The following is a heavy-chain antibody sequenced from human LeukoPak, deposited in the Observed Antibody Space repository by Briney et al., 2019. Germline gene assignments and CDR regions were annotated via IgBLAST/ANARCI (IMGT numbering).Heavy chain of an antibody. V-gene: IGHV5-51*01. CDR1: GYSFTSYW. CDR2: IYPGDSDT. Sequence: PGGSLRLSCKGSGYSFTSYWIGWVRQMPGKGLEWMGIIYPGDSDTRYSPSFQGQVTISADKSISTAYLQWSSLKASDTAIYYCARHVPRRFDCTGGYCPFDYWGQGTLVTVSS. J-gene: IGHJ4*02. CDR3: ARHVPRRFDCTGGYCPFDY. D-gene: IGHD2-8*02.